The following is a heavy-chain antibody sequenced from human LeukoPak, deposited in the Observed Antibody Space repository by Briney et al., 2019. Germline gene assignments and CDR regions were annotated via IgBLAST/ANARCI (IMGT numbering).Heavy chain of an antibody. V-gene: IGHV1-69*13. J-gene: IGHJ4*02. CDR1: GGTFSSYA. D-gene: IGHD5-18*01. CDR3: ASPEGGYSYGYVY. Sequence: SVKVSCKASGGTFSSYAISWVRQAPGQGLEWMGGIIPIFGTANYAQKFQGRVTITADESTSTAYMELSSLRSEDTAVYYCASPEGGYSYGYVYWGREPWPPSPQ. CDR2: IIPIFGTA.